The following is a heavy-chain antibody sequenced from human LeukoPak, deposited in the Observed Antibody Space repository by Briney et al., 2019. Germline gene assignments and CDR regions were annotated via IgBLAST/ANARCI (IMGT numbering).Heavy chain of an antibody. J-gene: IGHJ4*02. CDR3: AKGVSGDYGGCLEY. V-gene: IGHV3-23*01. D-gene: IGHD4-17*01. CDR1: GFTFTTYA. CDR2: ISADGGST. Sequence: AGGSLRLSCAASGFTFTTYAMTWVRPAPGKGLEWVSAISADGGSTYYADSVMGRFTISRDNSKNTLYLQMNSLRAEDTAVYYCAKGVSGDYGGCLEYWGQGTLVTVSS.